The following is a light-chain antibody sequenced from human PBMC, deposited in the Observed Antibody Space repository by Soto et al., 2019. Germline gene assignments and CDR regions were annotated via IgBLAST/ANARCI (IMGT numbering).Light chain of an antibody. V-gene: IGLV2-11*01. CDR1: SSDVGGYNY. Sequence: QSALTQPRSVSGSPGQSVTISCTGTSSDVGGYNYVSWYQQHPGKAPKLMIYDVSKRPPGVPDRFSGSKSGNTASLTISGLQAEDEADYYCCSYAGSYTFYVVFGGGTKLTVL. J-gene: IGLJ2*01. CDR2: DVS. CDR3: CSYAGSYTFYVV.